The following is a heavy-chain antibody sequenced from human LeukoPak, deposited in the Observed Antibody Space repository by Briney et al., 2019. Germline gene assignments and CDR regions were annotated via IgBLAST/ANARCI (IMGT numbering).Heavy chain of an antibody. CDR1: GGSISSSSYY. D-gene: IGHD3-3*01. CDR3: ARDCYDFWSGCGFDY. V-gene: IGHV4-39*02. CDR2: IYYSGST. J-gene: IGHJ4*02. Sequence: SETLSLTCTVSGGSISSSSYYWGWIRQPPGKGLEWIGSIYYSGSTYYNPSLKSRVTISVDTSKNQFSLKLSSVTAADTAVHYCARDCYDFWSGCGFDYWGQGTLVTVSS.